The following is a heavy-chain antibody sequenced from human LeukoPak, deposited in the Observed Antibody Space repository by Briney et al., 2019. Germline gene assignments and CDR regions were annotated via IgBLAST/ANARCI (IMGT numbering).Heavy chain of an antibody. CDR2: ISSSSSYI. CDR1: GFTFSSYS. Sequence: GGSLRLSCAASGFTFSSYSMNWVRQAPGKGLEWVSSISSSSSYIYYADSVKGRFTISRDNAKNSLYLQMNSLRAEDTAVYYCARDPSVAGTFDYWGQGTLVTVSS. J-gene: IGHJ4*02. V-gene: IGHV3-21*01. D-gene: IGHD6-19*01. CDR3: ARDPSVAGTFDY.